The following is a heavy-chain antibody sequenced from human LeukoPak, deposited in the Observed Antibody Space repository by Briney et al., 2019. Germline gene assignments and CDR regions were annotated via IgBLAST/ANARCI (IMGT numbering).Heavy chain of an antibody. V-gene: IGHV3-7*01. CDR3: ARDASIAPRSEAFDI. Sequence: GGSLRLSCAASGFTFSSYWMSWVRQAPGKGLEWVANIKQDGSEKYYVDSVKGRFTISRDNAKNSLYLQMNSLRAEDTAVYYCARDASIAPRSEAFDIWGQGTMVTVSS. D-gene: IGHD6-6*01. J-gene: IGHJ3*02. CDR2: IKQDGSEK. CDR1: GFTFSSYW.